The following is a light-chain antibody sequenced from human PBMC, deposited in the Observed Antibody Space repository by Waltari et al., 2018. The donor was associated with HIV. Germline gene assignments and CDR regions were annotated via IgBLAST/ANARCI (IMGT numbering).Light chain of an antibody. CDR3: CSHAGNFIFV. Sequence: QSALTQPHSVSGSPGQSLTISCTGTSSYVDTFVSWYQQHPGKAPQVIIYDVNKRPSVVPDRFSGSKSGNTASLTISGLQAEDEADYHCCSHAGNFIFVFGTGTKVTVL. V-gene: IGLV2-11*01. CDR2: DVN. CDR1: SSYVDTF. J-gene: IGLJ1*01.